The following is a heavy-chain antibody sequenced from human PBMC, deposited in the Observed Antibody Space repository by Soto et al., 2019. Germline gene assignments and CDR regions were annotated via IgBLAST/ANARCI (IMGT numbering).Heavy chain of an antibody. CDR2: IYPGDSET. CDR1: GYNFTTFW. Sequence: GESLQISCKGSGYNFTTFWIGWVRQVPGKGLEWMGIIYPGDSETKYSPDFEGKVTISADRSTNTAYLQWRSLRASDTAMYYCARLGFPGAIYFDSWGLGTLVTVSS. J-gene: IGHJ4*02. V-gene: IGHV5-51*01. CDR3: ARLGFPGAIYFDS.